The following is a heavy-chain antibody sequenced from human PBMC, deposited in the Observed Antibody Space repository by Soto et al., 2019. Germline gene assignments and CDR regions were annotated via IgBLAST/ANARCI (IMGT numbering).Heavy chain of an antibody. CDR3: ARQYSSGWYGYYYGMDV. J-gene: IGHJ6*02. D-gene: IGHD6-19*01. CDR1: GYTFTSYG. Sequence: QVQLVQSGAEVKKPGASVKVSCKASGYTFTSYGISWVRQAPGQGLEWMGWISAYNGNTNYAQKLQGRVTMTTDTSTSTAYMELRSVRSDDTAVYYCARQYSSGWYGYYYGMDVWGQGTTVTVSS. V-gene: IGHV1-18*01. CDR2: ISAYNGNT.